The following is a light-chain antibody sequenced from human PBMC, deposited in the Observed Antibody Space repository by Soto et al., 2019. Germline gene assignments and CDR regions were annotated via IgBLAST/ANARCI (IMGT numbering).Light chain of an antibody. CDR3: QQYNTWTSIT. J-gene: IGKJ5*01. V-gene: IGKV3-15*01. CDR1: QSVSRK. CDR2: DTS. Sequence: DIVMTQSPVTLYVSPGERATLSCRAGQSVSRKLVWYQQKPGQAPRLLIYDTSTRATGIPARFSGSGSGTEFTLTISSLQSEDFAVYYCQQYNTWTSITFGQGTRLEIK.